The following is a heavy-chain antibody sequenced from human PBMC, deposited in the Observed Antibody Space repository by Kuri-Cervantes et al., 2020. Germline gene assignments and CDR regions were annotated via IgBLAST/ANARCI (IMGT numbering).Heavy chain of an antibody. Sequence: ASVKVSCKASGHTFTGYYIHLVRQAPGQGLEWMGWINPNSGGTNYAQKFQGRVTMTRDTSITTAYLEVDRLRMDDTAVYFCASACSRGSCYGEMDVWGKGTTVTVSS. D-gene: IGHD2-15*01. V-gene: IGHV1-2*02. CDR1: GHTFTGYY. CDR3: ASACSRGSCYGEMDV. CDR2: INPNSGGT. J-gene: IGHJ6*04.